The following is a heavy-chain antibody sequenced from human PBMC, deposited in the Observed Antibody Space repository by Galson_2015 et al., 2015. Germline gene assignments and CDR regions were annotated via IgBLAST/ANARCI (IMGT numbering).Heavy chain of an antibody. CDR2: IYSGGDT. Sequence: SLRLSCAASGFRVISSYMTWVRQGPGKGLEWVSAIYSGGDTKYAGSVQGRFTLSRDNVGNTLFLQLTDLRPEDTAIYYCARDSDRGDGGMDVWGQGTTVIVSS. CDR3: ARDSDRGDGGMDV. CDR1: GFRVISSY. D-gene: IGHD3-10*01. J-gene: IGHJ6*02. V-gene: IGHV3-66*02.